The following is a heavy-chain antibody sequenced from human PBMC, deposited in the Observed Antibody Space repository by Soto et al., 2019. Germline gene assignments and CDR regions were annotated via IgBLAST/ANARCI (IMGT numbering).Heavy chain of an antibody. D-gene: IGHD5-18*01. J-gene: IGHJ6*02. Sequence: PGGSLRLSCAASGFTFSSYSMNWVRQAPGKGLEWVSSISSSSSYIYYADSVKGRFTISRDNAKNSLYLQMNSLRAEDTAVYYCARDTLWSTDGMDVWGQGTTVTVSS. CDR2: ISSSSSYI. V-gene: IGHV3-21*01. CDR3: ARDTLWSTDGMDV. CDR1: GFTFSSYS.